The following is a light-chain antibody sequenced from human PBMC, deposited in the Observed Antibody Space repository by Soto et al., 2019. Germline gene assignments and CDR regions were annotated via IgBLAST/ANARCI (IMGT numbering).Light chain of an antibody. CDR2: GAS. J-gene: IGKJ1*01. CDR1: QSVSSNY. Sequence: EIVLTQSPGTLSLSPGERATLSCRASQSVSSNYITWYQQKPGQAPRRLIFGASSRATGIPDRFSGSGSGTDFTLTISRLEPEDFAVYYCQQYGSSPSTFSQGTKVDIK. CDR3: QQYGSSPST. V-gene: IGKV3-20*01.